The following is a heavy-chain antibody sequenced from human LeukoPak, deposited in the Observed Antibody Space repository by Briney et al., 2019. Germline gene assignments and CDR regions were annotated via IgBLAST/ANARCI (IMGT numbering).Heavy chain of an antibody. V-gene: IGHV3-74*01. CDR1: GFTFSSYW. CDR2: INSDGSST. J-gene: IGHJ5*02. Sequence: GGSLRLSCAASGFTFSSYWTHWVRQAPGKGLVWVSRINSDGSSTSYADSVKGRFTISRDNAKNTLYLQMNSLRAEDTAVYYCARDTFSGYAPYFDPWGQGTLVTVSS. CDR3: ARDTFSGYAPYFDP. D-gene: IGHD5-12*01.